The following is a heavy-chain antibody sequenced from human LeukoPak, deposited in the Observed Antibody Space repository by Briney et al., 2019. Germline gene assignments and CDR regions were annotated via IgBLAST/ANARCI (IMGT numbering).Heavy chain of an antibody. CDR1: GFTFSSYA. CDR3: ARVAFGYSYGAIDY. V-gene: IGHV3-64*01. D-gene: IGHD5-18*01. Sequence: QSGGSLRLSCAASGFTFSSYAMHWVRQAPGKGLEYVSAISSNGGSTYYANSVKGRFTISRDNSKNTLYLQMGSLRAEDMAVYYCARVAFGYSYGAIDYWGQGTLVTVSS. CDR2: ISSNGGST. J-gene: IGHJ4*02.